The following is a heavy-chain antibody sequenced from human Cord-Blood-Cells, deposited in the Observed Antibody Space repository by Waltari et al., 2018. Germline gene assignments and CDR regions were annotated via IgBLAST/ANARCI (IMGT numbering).Heavy chain of an antibody. CDR3: AREFLLHSSCYYGAYGDYYYYYGMDV. Sequence: QVQLVQSGAEVKKPGASVKASCKASGYTFTCYDINWVRQATGQGLEWMGWMNPNSGNTGYAQKFQGRVTMTRNTSISTAYMELSSLRSEDTAVYYCAREFLLHSSCYYGAYGDYYYYYGMDVWGQGPTV. CDR1: GYTFTCYD. D-gene: IGHD3-22*01. CDR2: MNPNSGNT. J-gene: IGHJ6*02. V-gene: IGHV1-8*01.